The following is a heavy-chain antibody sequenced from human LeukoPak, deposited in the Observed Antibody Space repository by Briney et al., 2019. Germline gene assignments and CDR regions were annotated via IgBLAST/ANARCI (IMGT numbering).Heavy chain of an antibody. V-gene: IGHV4-59*01. CDR3: ARYSPYYDSSGYAFDI. CDR2: IYYSGST. D-gene: IGHD3-22*01. J-gene: IGHJ3*02. CDR1: GGSSSSYY. Sequence: SETLSLTCTVSGGSSSSYYWSWIRQPPGKGLEWIGYIYYSGSTNYNPSLKSRVTISVDTSKNQFSLKLSSVTAADTAVYYCARYSPYYDSSGYAFDIWGQGTMVTVSS.